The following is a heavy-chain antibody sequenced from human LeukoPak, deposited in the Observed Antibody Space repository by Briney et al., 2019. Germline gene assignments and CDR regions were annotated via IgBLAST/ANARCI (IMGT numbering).Heavy chain of an antibody. CDR3: AKDSRDVSFDY. J-gene: IGHJ4*02. V-gene: IGHV3-30*18. CDR1: GSTFSSYG. D-gene: IGHD2-2*01. Sequence: PGGSLRLSCAASGSTFSSYGMHWVRQAPGKGLEWVAVISYDGSNKYYADSVKGRFTIPRDNSKNTLYLQMNSLRAEDTAVYYCAKDSRDVSFDYWGQGTLVTVSS. CDR2: ISYDGSNK.